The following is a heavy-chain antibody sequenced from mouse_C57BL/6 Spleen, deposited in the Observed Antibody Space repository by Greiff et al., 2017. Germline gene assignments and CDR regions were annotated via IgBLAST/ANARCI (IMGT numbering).Heavy chain of an antibody. CDR2: IHPNSGST. D-gene: IGHD2-5*01. V-gene: IGHV1-64*01. Sequence: QVQLQQPGAELVKPGASVKLSCKASGYTFTSYWMHWVKQRPGQGLAWIGMIHPNSGSTNYNEKFKSKATLTVDKSSSTAYMQLSSLTSEDSAVYYCARSGYSNHGGFACWGQGTLVTVSA. CDR3: ARSGYSNHGGFAC. CDR1: GYTFTSYW. J-gene: IGHJ3*01.